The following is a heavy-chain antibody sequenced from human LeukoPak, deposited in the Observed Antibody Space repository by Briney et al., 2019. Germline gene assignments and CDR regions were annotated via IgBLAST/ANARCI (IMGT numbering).Heavy chain of an antibody. CDR1: GFTFRNAW. V-gene: IGHV3-15*01. D-gene: IGHD6-6*01. CDR3: AIDKGARDH. Sequence: PGGSLRLSCAASGFTFRNAWMSWVRQAPGKGLEWVGRIKSTTDGGTRDYVAPVKGRFTISRDDSENALYLQMTSLKTEDTAVYYCAIDKGARDHWGRGTLVTVSS. J-gene: IGHJ4*02. CDR2: IKSTTDGGTR.